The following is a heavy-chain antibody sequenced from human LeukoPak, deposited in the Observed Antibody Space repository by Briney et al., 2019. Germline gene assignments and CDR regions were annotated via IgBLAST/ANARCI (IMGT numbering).Heavy chain of an antibody. V-gene: IGHV3-66*01. CDR1: GLIVNNNY. Sequence: GGSLRLSCAASGLIVNNNYMSWVRQAPGKGLEWVSITYRDGNTNYADSVKGRFTISRDNSKNTLSLQMNSLRAEDTAVYYCAKDRWGGVKRSRIYCSGGSCYSDRRYYGMDVWGQGTTVTVSS. J-gene: IGHJ6*02. D-gene: IGHD2-15*01. CDR2: TYRDGNT. CDR3: AKDRWGGVKRSRIYCSGGSCYSDRRYYGMDV.